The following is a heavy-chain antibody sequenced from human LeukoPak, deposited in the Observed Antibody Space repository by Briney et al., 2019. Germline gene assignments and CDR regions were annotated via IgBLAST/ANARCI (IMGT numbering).Heavy chain of an antibody. CDR2: ISSSGSHM. CDR3: AKPREGSSSWYAAG. Sequence: KPGGSLRLSCAASGFTFSSYSMNWVRQAPGKGLEWVSSISSSGSHMYYADSVKGRFTISRDNAKNSLYLQMNSLRAEDTAVYYCAKPREGSSSWYAAGWGQGTLVTVSS. CDR1: GFTFSSYS. D-gene: IGHD6-13*01. V-gene: IGHV3-21*01. J-gene: IGHJ4*02.